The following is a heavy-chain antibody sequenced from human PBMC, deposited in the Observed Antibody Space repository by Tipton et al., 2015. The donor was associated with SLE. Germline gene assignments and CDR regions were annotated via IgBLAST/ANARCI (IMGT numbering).Heavy chain of an antibody. CDR2: INHSGST. Sequence: TLSLTCAVYGGSFSGYYWSWIRQPPGKGLEWIGEINHSGSTNYNPSLKSRVTISVDTSKNQFSLKLSSVTAADTAVYYCARVRPPLSIFGVVKGTDYYYMDVWGKGTTVTVSS. V-gene: IGHV4-34*01. CDR3: ARVRPPLSIFGVVKGTDYYYMDV. CDR1: GGSFSGYY. J-gene: IGHJ6*03. D-gene: IGHD3-3*01.